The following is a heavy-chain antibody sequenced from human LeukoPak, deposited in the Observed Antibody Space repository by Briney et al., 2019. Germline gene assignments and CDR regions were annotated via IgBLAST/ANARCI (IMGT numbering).Heavy chain of an antibody. CDR2: ISSSSSTI. J-gene: IGHJ4*02. CDR3: ARGRIVGACFFDY. D-gene: IGHD1-26*01. V-gene: IGHV3-48*01. CDR1: GFTFSSYS. Sequence: QPGGSLRLSCAASGFTFSSYSMNWVRQAPGKGLEWVSYISSSSSTIYYADSVKGRFTISRDNAKNSLYLQMNSLRAEDTAVYYCARGRIVGACFFDYWGQGTLVTVSS.